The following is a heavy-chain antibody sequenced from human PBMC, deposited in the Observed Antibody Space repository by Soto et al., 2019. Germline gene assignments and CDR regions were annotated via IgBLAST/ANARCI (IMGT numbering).Heavy chain of an antibody. CDR1: GGSISSYY. J-gene: IGHJ4*02. Sequence: QVQLQESGPGLVKPSETLSLTCTVSGGSISSYYWSWIRQPPGTGLEWIGHIHYSGSTNYNPSLRSRVTMSVVPSQNQFSLQLSSVTAADTAVYYCARHVNVAVAGTGFDYWGQGTLVTVSS. D-gene: IGHD6-19*01. V-gene: IGHV4-59*08. CDR2: IHYSGST. CDR3: ARHVNVAVAGTGFDY.